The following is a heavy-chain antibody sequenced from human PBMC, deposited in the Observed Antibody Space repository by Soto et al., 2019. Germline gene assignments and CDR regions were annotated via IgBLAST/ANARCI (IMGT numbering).Heavy chain of an antibody. D-gene: IGHD3-10*01. V-gene: IGHV3-23*01. CDR2: LSSSSGST. J-gene: IGHJ4*02. CDR3: ARRGWRQFHGEGSYFDY. CDR1: GFTVSCYA. Sequence: EVQLLESGGGLVQPGGSLRLSCAASGFTVSCYAMSWVRQAPGKGLEWVSALSSSSGSTYYADSVKGRFTISRDNSKNTLYLQMNSLRAEDTALYYCARRGWRQFHGEGSYFDYWGQGTLVTFSS.